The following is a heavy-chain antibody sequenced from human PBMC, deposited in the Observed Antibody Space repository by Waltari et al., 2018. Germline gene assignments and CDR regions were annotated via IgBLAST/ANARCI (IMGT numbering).Heavy chain of an antibody. Sequence: EVQLLESGGGLVQPGGSLRLSCAASGFTFSSYAMSWVRQAPGKGLEWVSVIYSGGSTYYADSVKGRFTISRDNSKNTLYLQMNSRRAEDTAVYYCAKKGGAVGVYFDYWGQGTLVTVSS. CDR1: GFTFSSYA. D-gene: IGHD3-16*01. V-gene: IGHV3-23*03. CDR3: AKKGGAVGVYFDY. J-gene: IGHJ4*02. CDR2: IYSGGST.